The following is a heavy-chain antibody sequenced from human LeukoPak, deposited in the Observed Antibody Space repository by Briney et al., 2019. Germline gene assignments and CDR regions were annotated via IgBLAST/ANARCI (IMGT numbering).Heavy chain of an antibody. CDR3: ARVYTGNRWHFDY. D-gene: IGHD2-2*02. Sequence: PGVSLRPSCAASGFTFSTYWMSWVRQAPGKGLECVANIKRDGSEKYYVDSVKGRLTIFRDDAKSSLYLQMNSLRAEDTAVYFCARVYTGNRWHFDYWGQGTLVTVSS. CDR2: IKRDGSEK. CDR1: GFTFSTYW. V-gene: IGHV3-7*03. J-gene: IGHJ4*02.